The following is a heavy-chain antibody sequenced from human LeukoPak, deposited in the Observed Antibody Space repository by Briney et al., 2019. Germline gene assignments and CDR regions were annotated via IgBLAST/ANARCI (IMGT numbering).Heavy chain of an antibody. CDR3: ARGPYYYDSSGYYNY. J-gene: IGHJ4*02. CDR2: INPNSGGT. V-gene: IGHV1-2*04. CDR1: GYTFTGYY. Sequence: APVKVSCKASGYTFTGYYMHWVRQAPGQGLEWMGWINPNSGGTNYAQKFQGWVTMTRDTSISTAYMELSRLRSDDTAVYYCARGPYYYDSSGYYNYWGQGTLVTVSS. D-gene: IGHD3-22*01.